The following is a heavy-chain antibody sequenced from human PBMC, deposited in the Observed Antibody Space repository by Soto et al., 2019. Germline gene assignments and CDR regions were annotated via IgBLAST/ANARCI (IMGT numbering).Heavy chain of an antibody. J-gene: IGHJ4*02. CDR2: IYHSGST. CDR3: ARGVDYYDSSGYYARKFDY. CDR1: GGSISSSNW. D-gene: IGHD3-22*01. Sequence: SETLSLTCAVSGGSISSSNWWSWVGQPPGKGLEWIGEIYHSGSTNYNPSLKSRVTISVDKSKNQFSLKLSSVTAADTAVYYCARGVDYYDSSGYYARKFDYWGQGTLVTVSS. V-gene: IGHV4-4*02.